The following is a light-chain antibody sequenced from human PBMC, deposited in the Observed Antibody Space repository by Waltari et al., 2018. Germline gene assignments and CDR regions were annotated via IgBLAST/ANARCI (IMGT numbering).Light chain of an antibody. CDR1: QGIRTD. CDR3: QQNYNTPWT. V-gene: IGKV1-39*01. Sequence: DIQMSQSPSSLSASVGDSVTITCRASQGIRTDLSWVQHKPGKTPRLLIYLASTLQSGVPSRFSGSGSGTDFTLTISSLQPEDFATYYCQQNYNTPWTFGQGTKVEIK. CDR2: LAS. J-gene: IGKJ1*01.